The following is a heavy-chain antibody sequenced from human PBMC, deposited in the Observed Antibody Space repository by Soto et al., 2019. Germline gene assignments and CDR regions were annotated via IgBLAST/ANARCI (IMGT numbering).Heavy chain of an antibody. V-gene: IGHV4-34*01. CDR1: GGSFSGYY. Sequence: SETLSLTCAVYGGSFSGYYWSWIRQPPGKGLEWIGEINHSGSTNYNPSLKSRVPISVDTSQNQFSLKLSSVTAADTAVYYCANSPRVPNLTGNGWWFDPWGQGTLVTVSS. D-gene: IGHD7-27*01. J-gene: IGHJ5*02. CDR3: ANSPRVPNLTGNGWWFDP. CDR2: INHSGST.